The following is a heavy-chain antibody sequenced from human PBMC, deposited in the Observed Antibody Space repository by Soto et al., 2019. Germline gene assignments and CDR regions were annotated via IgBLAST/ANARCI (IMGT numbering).Heavy chain of an antibody. CDR2: IYHSGST. CDR3: AHRPIVGAAI. CDR1: GGSISNSNW. V-gene: IGHV4-4*02. J-gene: IGHJ4*02. Sequence: QVQLQESGPGLVKPSGTLSLTCGVFGGSISNSNWWTWVRQPPGKGLEWIGEIYHSGSTNYNSSLMSRVTISLDKVNNQFSLKLTSVTAADTAVYYCAHRPIVGAAIWGQGTLVNVSS. D-gene: IGHD1-26*01.